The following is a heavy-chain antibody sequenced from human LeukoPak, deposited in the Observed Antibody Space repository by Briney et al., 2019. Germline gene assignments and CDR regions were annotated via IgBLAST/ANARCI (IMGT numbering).Heavy chain of an antibody. CDR2: IYYSGST. CDR3: ARGQSKDIVVVPAAPSRFDP. CDR1: GGSISSTTYY. V-gene: IGHV4-39*07. Sequence: PSETLSLTYTVSGGSISSTTYYWDWLRQPPGKGLEWIGTIYYSGSTYYNPSPKSRVTISVDTSRNEFSLKLSSVTAADTAVYYCARGQSKDIVVVPAAPSRFDPWGQGTLVTVSS. J-gene: IGHJ5*02. D-gene: IGHD2-2*01.